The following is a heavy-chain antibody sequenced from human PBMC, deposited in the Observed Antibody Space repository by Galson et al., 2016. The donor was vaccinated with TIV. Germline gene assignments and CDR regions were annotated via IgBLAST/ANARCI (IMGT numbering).Heavy chain of an antibody. CDR3: ARERRYCGNECYLKYYFGMDV. V-gene: IGHV3-66*03. Sequence: SLRLSCAASGFAVSDNYFNWVRQAPGKGLEWVSLISDNGNTNYADFVKGRFTVSRDNSKNTVYLQMNSLRAEDTALYYCARERRYCGNECYLKYYFGMDVWGKGTTVTGST. CDR2: ISDNGNT. D-gene: IGHD2-21*01. CDR1: GFAVSDNY. J-gene: IGHJ6*04.